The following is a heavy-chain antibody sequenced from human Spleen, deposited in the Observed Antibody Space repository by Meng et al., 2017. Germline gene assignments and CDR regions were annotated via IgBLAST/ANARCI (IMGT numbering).Heavy chain of an antibody. J-gene: IGHJ4*02. CDR3: ATDPETRGFDY. V-gene: IGHV1-46*01. CDR1: GYTFTGYY. CDR2: TSPRSEST. Sequence: ASVKVSCKASGYTFTGYYMHWVRQAPGQGLEWMGITSPRSESTLYAQKFQGRVTMTRDTSTSTVYMQLSSLRSEDTAVYYCATDPETRGFDYWGQGTLVTVSS. D-gene: IGHD3-10*01.